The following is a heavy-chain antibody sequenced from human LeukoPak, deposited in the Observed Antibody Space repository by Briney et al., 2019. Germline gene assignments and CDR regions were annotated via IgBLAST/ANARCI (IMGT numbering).Heavy chain of an antibody. D-gene: IGHD6-19*01. CDR2: IQTSGST. J-gene: IGHJ4*02. V-gene: IGHV4-4*07. CDR3: ATNYTAVSAFDS. CDR1: GHSISSDYY. Sequence: SETLSLTCAVSGHSISSDYYWGWIRQPAGKGLEWIGHIQTSGSTKYNPSLKSRVTMSIDTSKNQFSLNLYSVTAADTAVYYCATNYTAVSAFDSWGQGTLVTVSS.